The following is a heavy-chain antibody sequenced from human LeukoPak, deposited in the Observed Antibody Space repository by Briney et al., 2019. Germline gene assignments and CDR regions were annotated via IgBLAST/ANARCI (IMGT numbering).Heavy chain of an antibody. J-gene: IGHJ6*02. CDR3: ASTKTLYGSERSYYGMDV. CDR1: GGSISSSSYY. Sequence: PSETLSLTCTVPGGSISSSSYYWGWIRQPPGKGLEWIGSIYYSGSTYYNPSLKSRVTISVDTSKNQFSLKLSSVTAADAAVYYCASTKTLYGSERSYYGMDVWGQGTTVTVSS. V-gene: IGHV4-39*01. D-gene: IGHD3-10*01. CDR2: IYYSGST.